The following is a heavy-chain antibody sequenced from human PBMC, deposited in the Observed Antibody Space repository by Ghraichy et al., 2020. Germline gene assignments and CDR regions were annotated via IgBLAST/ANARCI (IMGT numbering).Heavy chain of an antibody. D-gene: IGHD2-21*01. J-gene: IGHJ4*02. CDR1: GFTFNNYA. CDR3: ARVQWMIDPFDY. Sequence: GGSLRLSCAASGFTFNNYAMSWVRQAPGKGLEWVSSISGSGSTYYADSLRGRFTISRDNSKNTLHLQMDSLRAEDTAVYFCARVQWMIDPFDYSGQGSLITVSS. V-gene: IGHV3-23*01. CDR2: ISGSGST.